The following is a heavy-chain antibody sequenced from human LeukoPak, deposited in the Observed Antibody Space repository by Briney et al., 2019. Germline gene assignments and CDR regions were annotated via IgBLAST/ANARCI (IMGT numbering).Heavy chain of an antibody. J-gene: IGHJ3*02. CDR1: GASIGSFY. Sequence: PSETLSLTCTVSGASIGSFYWVWIRQPAGKGLEWIGRLYNGGDTNYSPSLRSRVTMPVGTSKNQFSLELKSVTAADTAVYYCARGVEASGVGFYAFDIWGQGTMVTVSS. CDR3: ARGVEASGVGFYAFDI. CDR2: LYNGGDT. D-gene: IGHD6-13*01. V-gene: IGHV4-4*07.